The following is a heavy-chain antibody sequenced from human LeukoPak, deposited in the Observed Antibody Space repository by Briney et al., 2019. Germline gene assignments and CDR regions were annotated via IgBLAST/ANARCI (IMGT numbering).Heavy chain of an antibody. D-gene: IGHD3-22*01. V-gene: IGHV3-48*01. CDR1: GFTFSVYS. CDR2: ISSGSSTI. CDR3: AKDRPNFHENSGHYYRRDGDS. Sequence: GGSLRLSCAASGFTFSVYSMNWVRQAPGKGLEWVSYISSGSSTIYYADSVKGRLTISRDNSKNVLYLRMNSLTAEDTAIYYGAKDRPNFHENSGHYYRRDGDSWGQGTLVTVSS. J-gene: IGHJ5*01.